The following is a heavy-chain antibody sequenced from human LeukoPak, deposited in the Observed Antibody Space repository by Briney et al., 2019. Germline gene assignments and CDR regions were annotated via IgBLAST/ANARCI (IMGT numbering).Heavy chain of an antibody. CDR1: EYSFSSYW. V-gene: IGHV5-51*01. Sequence: GESLKISCKGSEYSFSSYWIGWVRQTPGKGLEWMGIIYPDDSDTRYSPSFQGQVTISADKSISAAYLQWSSLKASDTAMYYCARGLIEYEESQSSTNAFDFWGQGTMVTVSS. J-gene: IGHJ3*01. CDR3: ARGLIEYEESQSSTNAFDF. CDR2: IYPDDSDT. D-gene: IGHD2-2*01.